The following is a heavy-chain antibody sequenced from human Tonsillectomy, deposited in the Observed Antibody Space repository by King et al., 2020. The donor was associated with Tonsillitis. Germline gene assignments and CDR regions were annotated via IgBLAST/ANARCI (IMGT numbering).Heavy chain of an antibody. Sequence: QLQESGPGLVKPSETLSLTCTVSGGSINNYYWSWIRQPPGKGLEWIGYISYSGNINHNPSLKSRVTMSVHASNNQVSLKLNSVTAADTAVYYCARHSGGDHDAFDIWGQGTLVTISS. V-gene: IGHV4-59*08. CDR2: ISYSGNI. J-gene: IGHJ3*02. D-gene: IGHD3-10*01. CDR1: GGSINNYY. CDR3: ARHSGGDHDAFDI.